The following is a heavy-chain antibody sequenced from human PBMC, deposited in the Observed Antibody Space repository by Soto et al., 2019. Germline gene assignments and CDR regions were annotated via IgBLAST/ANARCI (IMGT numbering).Heavy chain of an antibody. Sequence: QLQLQESGSGLVKPSQTLSLTCAVYGGSLSSGGYTWSWIRQPPGKGLEYIGYIYHSGSTYYNPSLKSRITMSVDRSKNQFSLKMNSVTAADTAVYYCARGADAQRGHWFDPWGQGTLVTVSS. V-gene: IGHV4-30-2*01. J-gene: IGHJ5*02. D-gene: IGHD1-1*01. CDR1: GGSLSSGGYT. CDR3: ARGADAQRGHWFDP. CDR2: IYHSGST.